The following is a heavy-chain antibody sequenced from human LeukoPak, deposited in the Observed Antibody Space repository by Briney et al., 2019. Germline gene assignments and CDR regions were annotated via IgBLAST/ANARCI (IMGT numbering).Heavy chain of an antibody. CDR3: ATDRGSGWPESLDY. J-gene: IGHJ4*02. D-gene: IGHD6-19*01. CDR2: ISGSLHT. CDR1: GLTFRRYG. Sequence: GKSLRLSCAASGLTFRRYGMSCDRQAPGKGLQWVSGISGSLHTYYADSVKGRFTISRDNSKNTLYLQMNSLRAEDTAVYYCATDRGSGWPESLDYWGQGTLVTVSS. V-gene: IGHV3-23*01.